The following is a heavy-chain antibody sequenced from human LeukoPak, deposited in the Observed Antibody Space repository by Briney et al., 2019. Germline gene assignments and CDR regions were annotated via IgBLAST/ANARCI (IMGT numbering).Heavy chain of an antibody. V-gene: IGHV3-21*01. CDR2: ISSSSSYI. CDR3: ARDRRWLQFGTRDDFDY. Sequence: GGSLRLSCAASGFTFSSYSMNWVRQAPGKGLEWVSSISSSSSYIYYADSVKGRFTISRDNAKNSLYLQMNSLRAEDTAVYYCARDRRWLQFGTRDDFDYWGQGTLVTVSS. D-gene: IGHD5-24*01. CDR1: GFTFSSYS. J-gene: IGHJ4*02.